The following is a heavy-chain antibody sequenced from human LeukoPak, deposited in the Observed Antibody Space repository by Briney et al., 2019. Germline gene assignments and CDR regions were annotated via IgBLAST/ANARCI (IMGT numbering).Heavy chain of an antibody. Sequence: QAGGSLRLSCAASGFTFSSYGMHWVRQAPGKGLEWVAVISYDGSNKYYADSVKGRFTISRDNSKNTLYLQMNSLRAEDTAVYYCTAGIGTNWGQGTLVTVSS. D-gene: IGHD6-13*01. J-gene: IGHJ4*02. CDR3: TAGIGTN. V-gene: IGHV3-30*03. CDR2: ISYDGSNK. CDR1: GFTFSSYG.